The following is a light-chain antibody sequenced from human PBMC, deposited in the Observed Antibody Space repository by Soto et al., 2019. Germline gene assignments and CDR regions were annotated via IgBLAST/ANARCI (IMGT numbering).Light chain of an antibody. J-gene: IGLJ1*01. V-gene: IGLV2-23*01. CDR2: EGI. CDR1: SSTVGGFNV. Sequence: QSALTQPASVSGSPGQSITISCTGTSSTVGGFNVVSWYQQHPGKAPKVIIYEGIKRPSGVSNRFSGSNSGSTASLTISGLQAEDEADYYCCSYVGATTYVFGTGTSSPS. CDR3: CSYVGATTYV.